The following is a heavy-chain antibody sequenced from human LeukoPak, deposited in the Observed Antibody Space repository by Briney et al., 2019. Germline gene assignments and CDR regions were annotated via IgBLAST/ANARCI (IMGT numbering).Heavy chain of an antibody. V-gene: IGHV3-48*03. CDR3: ARARIAAPLLDY. CDR1: GFTFSNYE. CDR2: ISDHGKSR. Sequence: GSLRLSCAASGFTFSNYEMNWVRQTPGKGLEWVSYISDHGKSRNYVDSVKGRFTISRDNAKNFLYLQMSSLRVEDTAVYFCARARIAAPLLDYWGQGTLVTVSS. J-gene: IGHJ4*02. D-gene: IGHD6-13*01.